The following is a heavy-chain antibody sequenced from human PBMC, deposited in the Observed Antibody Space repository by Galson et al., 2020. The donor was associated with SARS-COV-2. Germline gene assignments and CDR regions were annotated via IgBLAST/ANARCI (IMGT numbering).Heavy chain of an antibody. Sequence: GESLKISCAASGFTFSSYGMHWVRQAPGKGLEWVAVIWYDGSNKYYADSVKGRFTISRDNSKNTLYLQMNSLRAEDTAVYYCAAGTSYYYGMDVWGQGTTVTVSS. D-gene: IGHD6-13*01. J-gene: IGHJ6*02. CDR2: IWYDGSNK. CDR1: GFTFSSYG. V-gene: IGHV3-33*01. CDR3: AAGTSYYYGMDV.